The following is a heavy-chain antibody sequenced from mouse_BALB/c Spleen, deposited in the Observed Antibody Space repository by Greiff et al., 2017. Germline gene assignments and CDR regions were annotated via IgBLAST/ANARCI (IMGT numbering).Heavy chain of an antibody. CDR3: AREYGNYGTYAMDY. Sequence: VKLMESGPGLVAPSQSLSITCTVSGFSLTSYGVHWVRQPPGKGLEWLGVLWAGGSTNYNSALMSRLSISKDNSKSQVFLKMNSLQTDDTAMYYCAREYGNYGTYAMDYWGQGTSVTVSS. CDR2: LWAGGST. CDR1: GFSLTSYG. J-gene: IGHJ4*01. V-gene: IGHV2-9*02. D-gene: IGHD2-1*01.